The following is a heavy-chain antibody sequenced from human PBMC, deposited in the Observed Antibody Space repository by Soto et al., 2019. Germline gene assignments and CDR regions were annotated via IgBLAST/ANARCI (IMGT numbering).Heavy chain of an antibody. V-gene: IGHV3-49*03. J-gene: IGHJ4*02. Sequence: GGSLRLSCTTSGFTFGAYALSWFRQAPGKGLEWVGFSRSKGYGGTTEFAASVRGRFTISRHDSNSIAYLQMNSLKTEDTAVYYCTRGMYTAYETAPLFFDFWGQGTLVTVSS. CDR2: SRSKGYGGTT. CDR1: GFTFGAYA. CDR3: TRGMYTAYETAPLFFDF. D-gene: IGHD5-12*01.